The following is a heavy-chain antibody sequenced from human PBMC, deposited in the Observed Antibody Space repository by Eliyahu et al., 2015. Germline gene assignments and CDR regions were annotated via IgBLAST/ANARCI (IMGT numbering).Heavy chain of an antibody. D-gene: IGHD4-17*01. V-gene: IGHV4-39*01. CDR3: ASRTTVTTTHDY. J-gene: IGHJ4*02. CDR1: GGSISSSSYY. Sequence: QLQLQESGPGLVKPSETLSLTCSVXGGSISSSSYYWGWIRQPPGKGLEWIGSIYYSGSTYYNPSLKSRVTISVDTSKNQFSLKLSSVTAADTAVYYCASRTTVTTTHDYWGQGTLVTVSS. CDR2: IYYSGST.